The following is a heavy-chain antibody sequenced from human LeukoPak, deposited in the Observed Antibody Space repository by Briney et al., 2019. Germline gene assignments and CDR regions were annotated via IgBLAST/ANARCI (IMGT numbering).Heavy chain of an antibody. V-gene: IGHV3-9*03. Sequence: HAGGSLRLSCAAAGFTFDDYAMHWVRQAPGKGLEWVSGISWNSGSIGYADSVKGRFTISRDNAKNSLYLQMNSLRAEDMALYYCAKEGVFWSGYYYYYYMDVWGKGTTVTVSS. J-gene: IGHJ6*03. D-gene: IGHD3-3*01. CDR2: ISWNSGSI. CDR1: GFTFDDYA. CDR3: AKEGVFWSGYYYYYYMDV.